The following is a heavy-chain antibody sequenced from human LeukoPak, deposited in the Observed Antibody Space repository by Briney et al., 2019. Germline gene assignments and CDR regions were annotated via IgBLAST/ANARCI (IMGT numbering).Heavy chain of an antibody. J-gene: IGHJ6*03. V-gene: IGHV1-2*02. D-gene: IGHD6-13*01. CDR3: ARAAAGTGLYYYYYMDV. Sequence: WASVKVSCKASGYTFTGYYMHWVRQAPGQGLEWMGWINPNSGGTNYAQKFQGRVTMTRDTSISTAYMELSRLRSDDTAVYYCARAAAGTGLYYYYYMDVWGKGTTVTVSS. CDR2: INPNSGGT. CDR1: GYTFTGYY.